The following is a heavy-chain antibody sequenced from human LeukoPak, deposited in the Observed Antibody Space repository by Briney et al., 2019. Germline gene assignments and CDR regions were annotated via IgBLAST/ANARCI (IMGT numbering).Heavy chain of an antibody. V-gene: IGHV3-74*03. CDR3: ARDKKSGESSEIDY. CDR2: INRDGSTT. J-gene: IGHJ4*02. Sequence: GGSLKLSCAASGFTFSNYWVHWVRQAPGKGLVWVSRINRDGSTTKYADSVKGRFTVSRGNAKNTLNLQMNSLRAEDTAVYYCARDKKSGESSEIDYWGQGTLVTVSS. D-gene: IGHD3-10*01. CDR1: GFTFSNYW.